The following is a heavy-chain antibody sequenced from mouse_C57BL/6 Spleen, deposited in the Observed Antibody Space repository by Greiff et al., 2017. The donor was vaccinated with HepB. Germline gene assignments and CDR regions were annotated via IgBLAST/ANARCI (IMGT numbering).Heavy chain of an antibody. Sequence: VQLQQPGAELVKPGASVKLSCKASGYTFTSYWMHWVKQRPGQGLEWIGMIHPNSGSTNYNEKFKSKATLTVDKSSSTAYMQLSSLTSEDSAVYYCARGGVITTVVGSPFDYWGQGTTLTVSS. D-gene: IGHD1-1*01. CDR1: GYTFTSYW. CDR3: ARGGVITTVVGSPFDY. J-gene: IGHJ2*01. V-gene: IGHV1-64*01. CDR2: IHPNSGST.